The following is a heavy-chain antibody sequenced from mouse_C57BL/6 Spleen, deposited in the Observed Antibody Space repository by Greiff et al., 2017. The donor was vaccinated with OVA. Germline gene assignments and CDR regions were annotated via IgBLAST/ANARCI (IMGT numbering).Heavy chain of an antibody. Sequence: QVQLQQSGAELVKPGASVKISCKASGYAFSSYWLNWVKQRPGKGLEWIGQLYPGDGDTNYNGKFKGKATLTADKSSSTAYMQLSSLTSEDSAVYFCARSGDYYGFYFDHWGHGTTLTVSS. CDR3: ARSGDYYGFYFDH. CDR2: LYPGDGDT. V-gene: IGHV1-80*01. J-gene: IGHJ2*01. CDR1: GYAFSSYW. D-gene: IGHD1-2*01.